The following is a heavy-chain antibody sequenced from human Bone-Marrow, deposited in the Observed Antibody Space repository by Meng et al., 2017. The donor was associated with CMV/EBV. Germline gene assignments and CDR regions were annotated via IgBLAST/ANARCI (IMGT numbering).Heavy chain of an antibody. J-gene: IGHJ4*02. CDR2: IYHSGST. CDR1: GGSISSSNW. CDR3: ARVRITIFGVVIWFDY. Sequence: SETLSLTCAVSGGSISSSNWWSWVRQPPGKGLEWIGEIYHSGSTNYNPFLKSRVTISVDKSKNQFSLKLSSVTAADTAVYYGARVRITIFGVVIWFDYWGQGTLVTVSS. D-gene: IGHD3-3*01. V-gene: IGHV4-4*02.